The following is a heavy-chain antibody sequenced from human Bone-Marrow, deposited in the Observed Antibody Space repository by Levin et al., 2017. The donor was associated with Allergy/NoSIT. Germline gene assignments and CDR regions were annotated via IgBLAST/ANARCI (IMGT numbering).Heavy chain of an antibody. CDR2: ISAYNGNP. D-gene: IGHD3-22*01. CDR1: GYTFSSYG. J-gene: IGHJ4*02. V-gene: IGHV1-18*01. Sequence: ASVKVSCKASGYTFSSYGISWVRQAPGQGLEWMGGISAYNGNPNYAQNLQGRVTMTTHTSTSTAYMELRSLRSDDTAVYYCAREGGEGYYDRSGYYALDYWGQGTLVTVSS. CDR3: AREGGEGYYDRSGYYALDY.